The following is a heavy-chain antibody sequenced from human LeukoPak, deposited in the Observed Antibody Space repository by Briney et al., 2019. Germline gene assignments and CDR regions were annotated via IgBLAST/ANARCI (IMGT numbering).Heavy chain of an antibody. V-gene: IGHV5-51*01. Sequence: GESLKISCKGSGYSFTSYWIGWVRQMPGKGLEWMGIIYPGDSDTRYSPSFQGQVTISADKSISTAYLQWSSLKASDTAMYYCARRYGSGSEADYYHYMDVWGKGTTVTVSS. CDR1: GYSFTSYW. CDR2: IYPGDSDT. J-gene: IGHJ6*03. CDR3: ARRYGSGSEADYYHYMDV. D-gene: IGHD3-10*01.